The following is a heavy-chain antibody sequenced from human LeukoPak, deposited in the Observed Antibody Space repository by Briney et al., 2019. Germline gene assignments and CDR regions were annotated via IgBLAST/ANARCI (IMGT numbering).Heavy chain of an antibody. CDR3: ARDRPYDYVWGRPFDY. J-gene: IGHJ4*02. CDR1: GYTFTSYG. Sequence: ASVKVSCKASGYTFTSYGISWVRQAPGQGLEWMGWISAYNGNTNYAQKLQGRVTMTTDTSTSTAYMELRSLRSDDTAVYYCARDRPYDYVWGRPFDYWGQGTLVTVSS. D-gene: IGHD3-16*01. CDR2: ISAYNGNT. V-gene: IGHV1-18*01.